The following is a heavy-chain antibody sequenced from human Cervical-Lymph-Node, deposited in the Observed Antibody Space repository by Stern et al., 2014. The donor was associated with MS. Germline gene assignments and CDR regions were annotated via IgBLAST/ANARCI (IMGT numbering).Heavy chain of an antibody. Sequence: QEQLMQSGAEVKQPGSSMKVSCKASGGTFSSIEISWVRQAPGQGLEWLGGLSPLFGKTNYAQQVQGRVAIVADESTNTVNMELSRLRSEDTAVYYCVRDQGGIAASWGQGTLVTVSS. CDR3: VRDQGGIAAS. V-gene: IGHV1-69*01. J-gene: IGHJ4*02. D-gene: IGHD6-13*01. CDR1: GGTFSSIE. CDR2: LSPLFGKT.